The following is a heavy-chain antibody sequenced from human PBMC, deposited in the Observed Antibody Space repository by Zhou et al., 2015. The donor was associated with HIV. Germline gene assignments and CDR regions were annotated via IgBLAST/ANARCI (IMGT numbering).Heavy chain of an antibody. CDR1: GYTFSGYF. CDR3: ANANSGSPGPGPFRTP. D-gene: IGHD3-10*01. CDR2: INPGSGGT. Sequence: QLVQSGAEVKKPGASVKVSCKASGYTFSGYFIHWVRQAPGEGLEWLGWINPGSGGTKYAQKFGDRVTMTRDTSISTAYVELSRLTSDDTAMYYCANANSGSPGPGPFRTPWGQGTLVHRLL. V-gene: IGHV1-2*02. J-gene: IGHJ5*02.